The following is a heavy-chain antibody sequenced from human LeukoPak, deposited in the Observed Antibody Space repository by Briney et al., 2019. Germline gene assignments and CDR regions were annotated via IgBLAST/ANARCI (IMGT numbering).Heavy chain of an antibody. CDR3: ARDNLKYGDYPDY. CDR1: EVTFTAYH. D-gene: IGHD4-17*01. CDR2: ISYDGSNK. V-gene: IGHV3-30-3*01. J-gene: IGHJ4*02. Sequence: GGSLRLSCVASEVTFTAYHMGWIRQAPGKGLEWVAVISYDGSNKYYADSVKGRFTISRDNSKNTLYLQMNSLRAEDTAVYYCARDNLKYGDYPDYWGQGTLVTVSS.